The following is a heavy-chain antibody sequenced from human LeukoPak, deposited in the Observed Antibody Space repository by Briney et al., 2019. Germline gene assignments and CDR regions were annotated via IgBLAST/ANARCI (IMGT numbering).Heavy chain of an antibody. Sequence: SETLSLTGAVYGGSFSGYYWSWIRQPPGKGLEWIGEINHSGRTNYNPSLKSRVTISVDTSKNQFSLKLSSVTAADTAVYYCATSPGPRGGYWGQGTLVTVSS. D-gene: IGHD1-14*01. CDR2: INHSGRT. J-gene: IGHJ4*02. V-gene: IGHV4-34*01. CDR1: GGSFSGYY. CDR3: ATSPGPRGGY.